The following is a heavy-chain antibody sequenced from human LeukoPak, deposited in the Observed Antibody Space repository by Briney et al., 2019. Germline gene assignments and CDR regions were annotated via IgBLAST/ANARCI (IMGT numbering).Heavy chain of an antibody. CDR1: GGSISSGGYY. D-gene: IGHD2-15*01. Sequence: SETLSLTCTVSGGSISSGGYYWSWIRQHPGKGLEWIGYIYYSGSTYYNPSLKSRVTISVDTSKNQFSLKLSSVTAADTAVYYCARTPNDWFDPWGQGTLVTVSS. CDR3: ARTPNDWFDP. J-gene: IGHJ5*02. V-gene: IGHV4-31*03. CDR2: IYYSGST.